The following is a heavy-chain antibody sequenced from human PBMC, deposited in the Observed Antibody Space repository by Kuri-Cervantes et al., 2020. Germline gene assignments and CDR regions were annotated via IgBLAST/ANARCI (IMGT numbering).Heavy chain of an antibody. CDR2: MNPNSGNT. Sequence: ASVKVSCKASGYTFTSYDINWVRQATGQGLEWMGWMNPNSGNTGYAQKSQGRVTMTRNTSISTAYMELSSLRSEDTAVYYCARGIVASANTENYYYYYMDVWGKRTTVTVSS. D-gene: IGHD1-26*01. V-gene: IGHV1-8*02. CDR3: ARGIVASANTENYYYYYMDV. CDR1: GYTFTSYD. J-gene: IGHJ6*03.